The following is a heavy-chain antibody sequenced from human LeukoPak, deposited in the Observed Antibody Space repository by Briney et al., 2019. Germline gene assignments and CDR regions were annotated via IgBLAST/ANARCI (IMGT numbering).Heavy chain of an antibody. CDR2: ISYDGSNK. D-gene: IGHD5-12*01. V-gene: IGHV3-30*14. CDR3: ASEPMEDGGYGSFDY. CDR1: GFTFSSYA. Sequence: GGSLRLSCAASGFTFSSYAMHWVRQAPGKGLEWVAVISYDGSNKYYADSVKGRFTISRDNSKNTLYLQMNSLRAEDTAVYYCASEPMEDGGYGSFDYWGQGTLVTVSS. J-gene: IGHJ4*02.